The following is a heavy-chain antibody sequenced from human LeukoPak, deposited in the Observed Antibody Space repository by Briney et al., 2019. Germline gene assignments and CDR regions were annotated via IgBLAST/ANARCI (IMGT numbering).Heavy chain of an antibody. Sequence: PGGSLRLSCAASGFTVSSNYMSWVRQAPGKGLEWVSVIYSGGSTYYADSVKGRFTISRDNSKNTLYLQMNSLRAEDTAVYYCAREGDGYASYYFDYWGRGTLVTVSS. CDR2: IYSGGST. J-gene: IGHJ4*02. CDR3: AREGDGYASYYFDY. D-gene: IGHD5-24*01. V-gene: IGHV3-66*01. CDR1: GFTVSSNY.